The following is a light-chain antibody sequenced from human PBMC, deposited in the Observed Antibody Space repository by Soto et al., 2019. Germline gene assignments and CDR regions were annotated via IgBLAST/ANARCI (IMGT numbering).Light chain of an antibody. V-gene: IGKV3-20*01. CDR1: QSVNSDY. CDR2: IAS. J-gene: IGKJ1*01. Sequence: EIVLTQSPGTLSLFPGERATLSCRATQSVNSDYLAWYQQKPGQAPRLLIYIASRRATGIPDRFSGSGSGTDFTLTINRLEPEDFAVYYCQQYGTSPWTFGQGTKEEIK. CDR3: QQYGTSPWT.